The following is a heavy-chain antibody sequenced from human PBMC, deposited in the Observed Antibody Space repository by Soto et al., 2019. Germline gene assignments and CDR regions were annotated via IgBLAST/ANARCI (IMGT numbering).Heavy chain of an antibody. J-gene: IGHJ4*02. CDR2: ISYHGNNQ. CDR1: GFTFSNFG. D-gene: IGHD3-10*01. V-gene: IGHV3-30*18. CDR3: AKSQVLLAYLDS. Sequence: GGSLRLSCAASGFTFSNFGMHWVRQAPGKGLEWVAFISYHGNNQFYSDSMEGRFTVSRDNSKNTLYLQMNSLRPEDTAVYYCAKSQVLLAYLDSWGQGSLVTVS.